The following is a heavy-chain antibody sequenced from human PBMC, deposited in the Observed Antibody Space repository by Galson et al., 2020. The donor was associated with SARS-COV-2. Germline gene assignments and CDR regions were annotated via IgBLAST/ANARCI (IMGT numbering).Heavy chain of an antibody. CDR3: ARDEGIRGYNYGRLYYGMDV. J-gene: IGHJ6*02. V-gene: IGHV3-21*01. Sequence: NSGGSLRLSCAASGFPFSTYSMNWVRLAPGKGLEWVSSISTRSSYPYYVDSVKGRFSISRDNPRNSLYLQMNSLRAEDTAVYYCARDEGIRGYNYGRLYYGMDVWGQGTTVTVSS. D-gene: IGHD5-18*01. CDR1: GFPFSTYS. CDR2: ISTRSSYP.